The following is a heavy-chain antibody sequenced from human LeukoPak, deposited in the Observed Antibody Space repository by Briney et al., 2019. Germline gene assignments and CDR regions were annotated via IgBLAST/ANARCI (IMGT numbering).Heavy chain of an antibody. V-gene: IGHV1-69*13. Sequence: ASVKVSCKASGGTFSSYDISWVRKAPGQGLEWMGGIIPIFGTANYAQKFQGRVTITADESTSTAYMELSSLRSEDTTVYYCARNAVPDRPFSGMDVWGKGTTVTVSS. CDR3: ARNAVPDRPFSGMDV. CDR2: IIPIFGTA. J-gene: IGHJ6*04. D-gene: IGHD2-2*01. CDR1: GGTFSSYD.